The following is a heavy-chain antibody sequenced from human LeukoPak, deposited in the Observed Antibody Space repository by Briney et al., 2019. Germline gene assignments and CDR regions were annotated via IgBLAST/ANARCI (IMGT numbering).Heavy chain of an antibody. J-gene: IGHJ6*03. CDR2: VYNSGIT. CDR3: ARDHLPAGAPGYYMDV. CDR1: GGSVSSHF. Sequence: SETLSLTCTVSGGSVSSHFWSWIRQPPGKGLEWIGYVYNSGITNYNPSLKSRVTMSVDTSKNQFSLMLRSVTAADTAVYYCARDHLPAGAPGYYMDVWGKGTTVTVSS. D-gene: IGHD4/OR15-4a*01. V-gene: IGHV4-59*02.